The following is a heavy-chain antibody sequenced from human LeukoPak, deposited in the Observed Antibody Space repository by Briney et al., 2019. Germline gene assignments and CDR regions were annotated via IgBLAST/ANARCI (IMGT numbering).Heavy chain of an antibody. CDR2: IYYTGST. Sequence: SETLSLTCTVSGGSISSFYWSWIRQPPGKGLEWIGYIYYTGSTNYNSSLKSRVTISVDTSKNQFSLKLSSVTAADTAVYYCARAVVAATLAIDYWGQGTLVTVSS. CDR1: GGSISSFY. D-gene: IGHD2-15*01. CDR3: ARAVVAATLAIDY. V-gene: IGHV4-59*01. J-gene: IGHJ4*02.